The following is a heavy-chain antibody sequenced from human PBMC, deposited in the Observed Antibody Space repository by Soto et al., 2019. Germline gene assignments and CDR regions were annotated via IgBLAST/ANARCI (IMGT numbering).Heavy chain of an antibody. Sequence: QITLNESGPTVVKPAETLTLTCTFSGFSLTTSGVGVGWFRQSPGKAPEWLALIYLDDDKRYSASLNSSLTITKDKSKNQVGLTMARVDTADTATYYCANRILRTVFGLVTTTAIYFDFWGKGTPVVVSS. V-gene: IGHV2-5*02. D-gene: IGHD3-3*01. CDR3: ANRILRTVFGLVTTTAIYFDF. J-gene: IGHJ4*02. CDR1: GFSLTTSGVG. CDR2: IYLDDDK.